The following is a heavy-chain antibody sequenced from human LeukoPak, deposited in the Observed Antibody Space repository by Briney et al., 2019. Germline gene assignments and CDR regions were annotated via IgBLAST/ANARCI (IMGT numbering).Heavy chain of an antibody. CDR2: ISYDGSNK. CDR1: GYTFSSYG. D-gene: IGHD5-12*01. Sequence: GGSLRLSCAASGYTFSSYGMHWVRQAPGKGLEWVAVISYDGSNKYYADSVKGRFTISRDNSKNTLYLQMNSLRAEDTAVYYCAKSLMIVATSGGFDYWGQGTLVTVSS. CDR3: AKSLMIVATSGGFDY. V-gene: IGHV3-30*18. J-gene: IGHJ4*02.